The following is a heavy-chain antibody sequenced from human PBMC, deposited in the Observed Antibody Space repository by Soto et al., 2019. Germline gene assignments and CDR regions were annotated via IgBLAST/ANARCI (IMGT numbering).Heavy chain of an antibody. J-gene: IGHJ3*02. CDR2: ISSSSSTI. CDR3: SLDRYYYDCRGAFDI. V-gene: IGHV3-48*01. D-gene: IGHD3-22*01. Sequence: EVQLVESGGGLVQPGGSLRLSCAASGFTFSSYSMNWVRQAPGKGLEWVSYISSSSSTIYYADSVKGRCTISRDNAKNSLYLQMNSLRAEDTAVYYCSLDRYYYDCRGAFDIWGQGTMVTVSS. CDR1: GFTFSSYS.